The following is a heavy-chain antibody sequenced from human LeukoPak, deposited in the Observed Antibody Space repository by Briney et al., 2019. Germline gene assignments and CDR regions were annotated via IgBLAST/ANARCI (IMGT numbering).Heavy chain of an antibody. CDR3: VRDGSGWSSYYYMDV. Sequence: GGSLRLSCAASGFTFSDYAMHWVRQAPGKGLEWVAVISYDGSDKYYADSVKGRFTISRDNSKNTLYLQMNSLRAEDTAVYHCVRDGSGWSSYYYMDVWGKGTTVTVSS. J-gene: IGHJ6*03. CDR1: GFTFSDYA. D-gene: IGHD6-19*01. CDR2: ISYDGSDK. V-gene: IGHV3-30*01.